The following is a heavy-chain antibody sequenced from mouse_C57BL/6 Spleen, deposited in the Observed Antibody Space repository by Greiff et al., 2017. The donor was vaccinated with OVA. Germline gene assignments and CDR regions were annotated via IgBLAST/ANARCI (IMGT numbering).Heavy chain of an antibody. V-gene: IGHV14-4*01. CDR1: GFNFNDDY. Sequence: VQLQQSGAELVRPGASVKLSCTASGFNFNDDYMPWVKQRPEQGLEWIGCIDPGNGGTKYNAKFQGKATITADTSSTTAYLQLSSLTSEDTAVYYCATRTLDYAMDYWGQGTSVTVSS. J-gene: IGHJ4*01. CDR3: ATRTLDYAMDY. CDR2: IDPGNGGT.